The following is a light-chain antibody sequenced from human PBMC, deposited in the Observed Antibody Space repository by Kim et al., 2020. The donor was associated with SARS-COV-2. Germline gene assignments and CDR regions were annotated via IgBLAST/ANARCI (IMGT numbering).Light chain of an antibody. CDR1: KRGSSGY. CDR2: DTA. Sequence: SPGEGATTPCGAGKRGSSGYLAWYQQRPGRAATLLINDTASRATGSPDRLSGSGAGTAVTLTISRREPEDVAVDFCQQNGKTTLTFGGGTKVDIK. V-gene: IGKV3D-20*01. J-gene: IGKJ4*02. CDR3: QQNGKTTLT.